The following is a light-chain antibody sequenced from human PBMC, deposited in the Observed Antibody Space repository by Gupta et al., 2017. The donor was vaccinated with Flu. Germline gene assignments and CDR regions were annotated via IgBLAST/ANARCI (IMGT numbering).Light chain of an antibody. CDR1: QSIRNH. V-gene: IGKV3-15*01. J-gene: IGKJ1*01. CDR2: NSY. Sequence: ATLSASLGERVTVSCRSSQSIRNHLAWYQQRPGQPPRLLIYNSYTRATDIPARFSGDGSGTDFTLTIDSRRSEDFAVYYCQHDSDRPPWTFGPGTKVDLK. CDR3: QHDSDRPPWT.